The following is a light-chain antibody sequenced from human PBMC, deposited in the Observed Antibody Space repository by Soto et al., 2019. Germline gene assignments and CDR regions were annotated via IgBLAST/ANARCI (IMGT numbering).Light chain of an antibody. Sequence: DIQMTQSPSSLSASVGDRVTTTCRASQDISNYLAWYQQKPGKVPKLLIYGASTLHSGVPSRFSGSGSGTEFTLTISSLQSEDFAVYYCQQYNNWPQTFGQGTKVDI. CDR3: QQYNNWPQT. V-gene: IGKV1-27*01. CDR1: QDISNY. J-gene: IGKJ1*01. CDR2: GAS.